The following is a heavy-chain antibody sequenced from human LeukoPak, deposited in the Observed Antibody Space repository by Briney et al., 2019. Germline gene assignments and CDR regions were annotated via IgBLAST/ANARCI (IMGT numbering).Heavy chain of an antibody. CDR2: TYYGGST. J-gene: IGHJ4*02. CDR3: ARVQIAVPGNYYFDY. Sequence: SETLSLTCTVSRGSMSGYYWSWIRQPPGKGLEWIGYTYYGGSTNYNPSLKSRVTISVDTSKNQFSLKLSSVTAADTAVYYCARVQIAVPGNYYFDYWGQGTLATVSS. D-gene: IGHD6-19*01. V-gene: IGHV4-59*01. CDR1: RGSMSGYY.